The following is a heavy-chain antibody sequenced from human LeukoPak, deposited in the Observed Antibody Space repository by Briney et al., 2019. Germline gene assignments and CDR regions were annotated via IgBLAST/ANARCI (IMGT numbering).Heavy chain of an antibody. Sequence: SQTLSLTCAISGDSVSSNSAAWNWIRQSPSRGLEWLGRTYYGSKWYNDYAVSVKSRITINPDTSKNQFSLQLNSVTPEDTAVYYCARDGDSSGYYYSPYYYYGMDVWGQGTTVTVSS. J-gene: IGHJ6*02. CDR3: ARDGDSSGYYYSPYYYYGMDV. V-gene: IGHV6-1*01. D-gene: IGHD3-22*01. CDR2: TYYGSKWYN. CDR1: GDSVSSNSAA.